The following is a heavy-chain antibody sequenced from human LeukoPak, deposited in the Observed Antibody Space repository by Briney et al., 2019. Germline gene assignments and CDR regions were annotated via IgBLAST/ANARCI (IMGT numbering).Heavy chain of an antibody. Sequence: ASVKVSCKVSGYTLTEFSMHWVRQAPGKGLEWMGGFDPEDGETIYAQKFQGRVTMTEDTSTDTAYMELSSLRSEDTAVYYCATDPITMVRGVIRDYWGQGTLVTVSS. V-gene: IGHV1-24*01. D-gene: IGHD3-10*01. J-gene: IGHJ4*02. CDR1: GYTLTEFS. CDR3: ATDPITMVRGVIRDY. CDR2: FDPEDGET.